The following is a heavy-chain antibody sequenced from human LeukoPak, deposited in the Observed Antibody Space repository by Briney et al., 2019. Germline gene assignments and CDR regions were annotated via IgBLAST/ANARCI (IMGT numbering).Heavy chain of an antibody. CDR3: AKDPNDSSGYYVDY. D-gene: IGHD3-22*01. Sequence: GGSLRLSCAASGFTFSSYAMSWVRQAPGKGLEWVSAISGSGGSTYYADSVKGRFTISRDNSKNTLYLQMNSLRAEDTAVYYCAKDPNDSSGYYVDYWGQGTLVTVSS. CDR2: ISGSGGST. J-gene: IGHJ4*02. CDR1: GFTFSSYA. V-gene: IGHV3-23*01.